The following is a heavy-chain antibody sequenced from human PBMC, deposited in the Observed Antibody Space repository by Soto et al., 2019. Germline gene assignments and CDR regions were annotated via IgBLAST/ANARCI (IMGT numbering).Heavy chain of an antibody. J-gene: IGHJ6*02. CDR2: INSDGSST. CDR3: ARDDVAAAGDYGMDV. CDR1: GFTFSSYW. Sequence: GGSLSRSCSASGFTFSSYWMHWVRQAPCKGLVWVSRINSDGSSTSYADSVKGRFTISRDNARNTLYLQMNSLRAEDTAVYYCARDDVAAAGDYGMDVWGQGTTVTVSS. D-gene: IGHD6-13*01. V-gene: IGHV3-74*01.